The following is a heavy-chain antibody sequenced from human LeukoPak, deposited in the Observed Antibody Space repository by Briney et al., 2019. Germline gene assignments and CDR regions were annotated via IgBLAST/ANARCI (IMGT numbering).Heavy chain of an antibody. CDR3: ARAPYYYDSSGYHSIDY. D-gene: IGHD3-22*01. CDR2: ISSGSTYI. Sequence: GGSLRLSCAASGFTFSSYSMNWVRQAPGKGLEWVSSISSGSTYIYYADSVKGRFTISRDNAKNSLYLQMNSLRPEDTAVYYCARAPYYYDSSGYHSIDYWGQGTLVIVSS. V-gene: IGHV3-21*01. J-gene: IGHJ4*02. CDR1: GFTFSSYS.